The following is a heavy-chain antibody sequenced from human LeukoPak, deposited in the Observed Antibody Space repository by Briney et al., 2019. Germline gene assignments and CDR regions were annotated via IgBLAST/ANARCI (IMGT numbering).Heavy chain of an antibody. V-gene: IGHV4-59*08. CDR2: IYYSGST. Sequence: SETLSLTCTVSGGSISSYYWSWIRQPPGKGLKWIGYIYYSGSTNYNPSLKSRVTISVDTSKNQFSLKLSSVTAADTAVYYCARTMKVRGVQFLDYWGQGTLVTVSS. CDR1: GGSISSYY. J-gene: IGHJ4*02. D-gene: IGHD3-10*01. CDR3: ARTMKVRGVQFLDY.